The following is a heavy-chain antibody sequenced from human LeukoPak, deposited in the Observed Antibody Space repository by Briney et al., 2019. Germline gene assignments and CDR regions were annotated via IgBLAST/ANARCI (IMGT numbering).Heavy chain of an antibody. CDR2: IYYSGST. J-gene: IGHJ3*02. CDR1: GGSISSYY. D-gene: IGHD4-11*01. Sequence: SETLFLTCTVSGGSISSYYWSWIRQPPGKGLEWIGYIYYSGSTNYNPSLKSRVTISVDTSKNQFSLKLSSVTAADTAVYYCARFSVTTYAFDIWGQGIMVTVSS. V-gene: IGHV4-59*01. CDR3: ARFSVTTYAFDI.